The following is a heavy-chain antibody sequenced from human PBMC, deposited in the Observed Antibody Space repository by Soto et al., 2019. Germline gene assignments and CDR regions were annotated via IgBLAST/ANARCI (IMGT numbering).Heavy chain of an antibody. CDR1: GGNFSSYT. CDR3: ARDPTYASGSYYKPYGMDV. CDR2: IIPILGIA. D-gene: IGHD3-10*01. V-gene: IGHV1-69*08. Sequence: QVQLVQSGAEVKKPGSSVKVSCKASGGNFSSYTISWVRQAPGQGLEWMGRIIPILGIANYAQKFQDRVAITADKSTSTAYRERSSLSSEDTAVYYCARDPTYASGSYYKPYGMDVWGQGTTVTVSS. J-gene: IGHJ6*02.